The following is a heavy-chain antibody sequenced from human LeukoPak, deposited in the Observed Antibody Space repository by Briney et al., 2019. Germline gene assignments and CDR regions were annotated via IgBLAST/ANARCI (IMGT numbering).Heavy chain of an antibody. V-gene: IGHV1-69*04. D-gene: IGHD7-27*01. J-gene: IGHJ4*02. CDR3: ARANWGHPMYYFDY. CDR2: IIPILGIA. CDR1: GGTFSSYA. Sequence: SVKVSCKASGGTFSSYAISWVRQAPGQGLEWMGRIIPILGIANYAQKFQGRVTITADKSTSTAYMELSSLRAEDTAVYYCARANWGHPMYYFDYWGQGTLVTVSS.